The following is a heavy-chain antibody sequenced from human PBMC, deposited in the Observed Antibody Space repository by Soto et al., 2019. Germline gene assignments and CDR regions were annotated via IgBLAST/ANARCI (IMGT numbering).Heavy chain of an antibody. Sequence: QVQLQESGPGLVKPSETLSLTCTVSGGSINDYYWSWTRQPPGKGLEWIAYGLRPDYTGYNPSLRNRVPISSDTSQHQFSLRLISVTAADTAVYYCVAGPDRAKSAYWGQGTLVTVSS. V-gene: IGHV4-59*01. J-gene: IGHJ4*01. CDR3: VAGPDRAKSAY. CDR1: GGSINDYY. CDR2: GLRPDYT.